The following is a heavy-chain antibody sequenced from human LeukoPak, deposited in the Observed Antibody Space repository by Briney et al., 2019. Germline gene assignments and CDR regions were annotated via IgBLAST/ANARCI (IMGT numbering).Heavy chain of an antibody. V-gene: IGHV1-2*02. CDR3: AGGYCSGDCFTLFDY. Sequence: ASVTVSCTASGYMFTGYYMHWVRQAPGQGLEWMGWINPNSGGINYAQKFQGRVTMTRDTSISTAYMELSSLRSDDTAVYYCAGGYCSGDCFTLFDYWGQGTLVTVSS. CDR1: GYMFTGYY. CDR2: INPNSGGI. D-gene: IGHD2-21*02. J-gene: IGHJ4*02.